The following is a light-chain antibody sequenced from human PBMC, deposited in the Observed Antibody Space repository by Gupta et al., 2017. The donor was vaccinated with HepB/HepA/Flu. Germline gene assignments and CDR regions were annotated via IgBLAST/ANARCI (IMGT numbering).Light chain of an antibody. CDR3: RQHSDWLART. V-gene: IGKV3-11*01. Sequence: EIVLTQSPAPLSLSPGERATLSCRASQSVDNYLAWYQQNPGQAPRLLIYDAFNRATGIPARLSGSGSGTDFILPISSLEHEDFAVYYCRQHSDWLARTFGGGTKVEIK. CDR2: DAF. CDR1: QSVDNY. J-gene: IGKJ4*01.